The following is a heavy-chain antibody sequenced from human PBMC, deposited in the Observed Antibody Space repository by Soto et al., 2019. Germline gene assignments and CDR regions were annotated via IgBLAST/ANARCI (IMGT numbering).Heavy chain of an antibody. Sequence: SETLSLTCTVSGDSITSYSLSWIRQPPGRGLEWIGNIFYSGNTNYNPSLKSRVTISVDTSKNQFSLKLTSVTAADTAVYYCARDKITGLFDYWGQGTLVTVSS. CDR3: ARDKITGLFDY. CDR1: GDSITSYS. J-gene: IGHJ4*02. D-gene: IGHD2-8*02. CDR2: IFYSGNT. V-gene: IGHV4-59*12.